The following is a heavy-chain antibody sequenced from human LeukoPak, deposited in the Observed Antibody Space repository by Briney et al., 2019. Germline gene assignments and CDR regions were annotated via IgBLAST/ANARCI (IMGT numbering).Heavy chain of an antibody. CDR3: ARGSFEAVAGTSIAAEYFQH. V-gene: IGHV1-2*02. J-gene: IGHJ1*01. D-gene: IGHD6-19*01. Sequence: ASVKVSCKASEYTFTGYYMHWVRQAPGQGLEWMGWINPNSGGTNYAQKFQGRVTMTRDTFISTAYMELSRLRSDDTAVYYCARGSFEAVAGTSIAAEYFQHWGQGTLVTVSS. CDR1: EYTFTGYY. CDR2: INPNSGGT.